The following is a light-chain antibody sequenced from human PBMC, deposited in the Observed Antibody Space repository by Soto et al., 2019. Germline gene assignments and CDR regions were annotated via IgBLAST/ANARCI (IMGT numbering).Light chain of an antibody. Sequence: QSVLTQPPSVSAAPGQKVTISCSGSSSNIGNNYVSWYQQLPGTAPKLLIYDNNKRPSGIPDGFSGSKSGTSGTLDITGLQTGDEADYYCATWDGSLPAEVFGGGTKVTVL. CDR2: DNN. J-gene: IGLJ2*01. CDR3: ATWDGSLPAEV. CDR1: SSNIGNNY. V-gene: IGLV1-51*01.